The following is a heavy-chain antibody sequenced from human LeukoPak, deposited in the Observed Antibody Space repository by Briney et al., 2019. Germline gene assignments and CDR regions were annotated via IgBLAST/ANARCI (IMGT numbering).Heavy chain of an antibody. CDR2: TNPNSGGT. CDR3: ARNVNSGWYFDY. Sequence: ASVKVSCKASGYTFTGYYMHWVRQAPGQGLEWMGWTNPNSGGTNYAQKFQGRVTITRDTSISTAYMELSRLRSDDTAVYYCARNVNSGWYFDYWGQGTLVTVSS. V-gene: IGHV1-2*02. D-gene: IGHD6-19*01. J-gene: IGHJ4*02. CDR1: GYTFTGYY.